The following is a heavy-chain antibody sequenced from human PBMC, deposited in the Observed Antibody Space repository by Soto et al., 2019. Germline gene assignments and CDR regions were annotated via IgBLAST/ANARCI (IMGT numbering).Heavy chain of an antibody. CDR3: ARMFSGYSSGWYIGLYFYY. J-gene: IGHJ4*02. V-gene: IGHV3-11*03. Sequence: GGSLRLSCAASGFTFSDYYMSWIRQAPGKGLEWVSYISSSSSYTNYADSVKGRFTISRDNAKNSLYLQMNSLRAEDTAVYYCARMFSGYSSGWYIGLYFYYWGQGTLVTVSS. CDR2: ISSSSSYT. CDR1: GFTFSDYY. D-gene: IGHD6-19*01.